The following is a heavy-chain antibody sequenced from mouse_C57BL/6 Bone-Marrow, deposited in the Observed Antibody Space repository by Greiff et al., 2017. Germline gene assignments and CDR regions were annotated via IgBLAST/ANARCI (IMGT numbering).Heavy chain of an antibody. J-gene: IGHJ2*01. CDR1: GYTFTSYW. D-gene: IGHD3-1*01. Sequence: QVQLQQPGAELVKPGASVKLSCKASGYTFTSYWMQWVKQRPGQGLEWIGEIDPSDSYTNYNPKFKGKATLTVDTSSSTAYMQLSSLTSEDSAVYYCARSGGTGFDYWGQGTTLTVSS. CDR3: ARSGGTGFDY. V-gene: IGHV1-50*01. CDR2: IDPSDSYT.